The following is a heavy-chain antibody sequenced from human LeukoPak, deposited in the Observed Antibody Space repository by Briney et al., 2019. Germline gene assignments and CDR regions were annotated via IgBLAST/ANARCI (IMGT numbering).Heavy chain of an antibody. J-gene: IGHJ4*02. D-gene: IGHD3-10*01. CDR3: TTALVAWVWFGEFY. CDR2: IKSKTDGGTT. CDR1: GFTFSNAW. Sequence: PGGSLRLSCAASGFTFSNAWMSWVRQAPGKGLEWVGRIKSKTDGGTTDYAAPVKGRFTISRDDSKNTLYLQMNSLKTEDTAVYYCTTALVAWVWFGEFYWGQGTLVTVSS. V-gene: IGHV3-15*01.